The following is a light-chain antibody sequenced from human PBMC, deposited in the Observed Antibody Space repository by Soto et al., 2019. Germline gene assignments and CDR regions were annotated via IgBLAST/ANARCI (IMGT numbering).Light chain of an antibody. Sequence: DVQMTQSPSSVSATLGDRVTITCRASQCVSNWLAWYQQKPGKAPNLLIYAASTLHNGVPSRFSGSGSESEFTLTIYIQQPEEFLTNDCQQESSFSYTFGQGTRLEIK. V-gene: IGKV1D-12*01. CDR1: QCVSNW. J-gene: IGKJ5*01. CDR2: AAS. CDR3: QQESSFSYT.